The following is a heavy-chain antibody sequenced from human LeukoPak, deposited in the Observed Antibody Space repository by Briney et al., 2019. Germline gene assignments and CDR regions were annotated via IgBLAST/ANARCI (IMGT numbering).Heavy chain of an antibody. J-gene: IGHJ4*02. CDR1: GFTFSSSA. Sequence: GGSLRLSCAASGFTFSSSAMSWVRQAPGKGLEWGSTIRGSGSGGSTYYADSVKGRFTISIDNSKNTLYLQMNSLRAEDTAAYYCAKSGYNRFDYWGQGTLVTVSS. D-gene: IGHD5-24*01. V-gene: IGHV3-23*01. CDR2: IRGSGSGGST. CDR3: AKSGYNRFDY.